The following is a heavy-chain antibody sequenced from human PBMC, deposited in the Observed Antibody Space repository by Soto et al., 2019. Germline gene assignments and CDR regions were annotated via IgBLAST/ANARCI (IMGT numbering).Heavy chain of an antibody. CDR1: GYTFTSYG. V-gene: IGHV1-18*01. CDR3: AREFVDQPEITWLDYNWFDP. J-gene: IGHJ5*02. D-gene: IGHD6-19*01. CDR2: ISAYNGNT. Sequence: ASVKASCKASGYTFTSYGISWVRQAPGQGIEWMGWISAYNGNTNYAQKLQGRVTMTTDTSTSTAYMELRSLRSDDTAVYYCAREFVDQPEITWLDYNWFDPWRQRNLGNVSS.